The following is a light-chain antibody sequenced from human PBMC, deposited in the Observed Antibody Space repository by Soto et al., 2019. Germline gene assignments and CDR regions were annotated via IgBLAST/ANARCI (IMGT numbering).Light chain of an antibody. J-gene: IGKJ5*01. CDR2: GAS. V-gene: IGKV1-39*01. CDR1: HTISSW. CDR3: QQTYTTPEIT. Sequence: DIQMTQSPSTLSGSVGDRVTITCRASHTISSWLAWYQQKPGKAPNLLMYGASYLKSGVPTRFSGSGSGTEFTLTISSLQPEDFAIYYCQQTYTTPEITFGQGTRLEI.